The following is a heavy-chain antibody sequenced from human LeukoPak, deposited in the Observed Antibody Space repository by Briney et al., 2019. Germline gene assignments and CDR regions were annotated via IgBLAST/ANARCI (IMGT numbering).Heavy chain of an antibody. CDR3: ARGWVNKYSSGWYHIDY. V-gene: IGHV4-30-4*01. Sequence: PSETLSLTCTVSGGSISSGDYYWSWIRQPPGKGLEWIGYIYYSGSTYYNPSLKSRVTISVDTSKNQFSLKLSSVTAADTAVYYCARGWVNKYSSGWYHIDYWGQGTLVTVSS. CDR2: IYYSGST. CDR1: GGSISSGDYY. D-gene: IGHD6-19*01. J-gene: IGHJ4*02.